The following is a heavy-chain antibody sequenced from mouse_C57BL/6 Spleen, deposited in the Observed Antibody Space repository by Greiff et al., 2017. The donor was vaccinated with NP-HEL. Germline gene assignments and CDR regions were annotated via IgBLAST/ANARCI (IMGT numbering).Heavy chain of an antibody. CDR2: IFPGSGST. Sequence: QVQLKESGPELVKPGASVKISCKASGYTFTDYYINWVKQRPGQGLEWIGWIFPGSGSTYYNEKFKGKATLTVDKSSSTAYMLLSSLTSEDSAVYFCARRGYYYGSSLDYWGQGTTLTVSS. J-gene: IGHJ2*01. V-gene: IGHV1-75*01. CDR3: ARRGYYYGSSLDY. CDR1: GYTFTDYY. D-gene: IGHD1-1*01.